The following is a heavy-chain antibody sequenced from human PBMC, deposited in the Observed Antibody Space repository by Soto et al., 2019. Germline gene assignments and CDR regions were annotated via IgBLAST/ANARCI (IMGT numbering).Heavy chain of an antibody. V-gene: IGHV3-48*02. D-gene: IGHD5-18*01. CDR1: GLTFTSYS. CDR3: ARDRGYTYGFDF. Sequence: GSLRLSCAASGLTFTSYSMNWVRQAPGKGLEWVSFIHSSSSTIYYADSVKGRFTISRDNAKNSPYLQMNSLRDEDTAVYYCARDRGYTYGFDFWGQGALVTVSS. CDR2: IHSSSSTI. J-gene: IGHJ4*02.